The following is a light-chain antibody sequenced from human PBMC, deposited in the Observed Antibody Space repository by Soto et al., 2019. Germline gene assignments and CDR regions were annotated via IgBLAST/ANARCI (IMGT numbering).Light chain of an antibody. Sequence: QSALTQPPSASGTPGQRVTISCSNIGSPYVYWYQQLPGTAPKLLIYSNNQRPSGVPDRFSGSKSDTSASLAISGLRSEDEADYYCAAWDDSLSGVVIGGGTQLTV. CDR2: SNN. V-gene: IGLV1-47*02. CDR1: NIGSPY. CDR3: AAWDDSLSGVV. J-gene: IGLJ2*01.